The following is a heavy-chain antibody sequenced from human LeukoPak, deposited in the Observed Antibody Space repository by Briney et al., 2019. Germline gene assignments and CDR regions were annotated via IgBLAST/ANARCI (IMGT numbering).Heavy chain of an antibody. J-gene: IGHJ4*02. CDR2: IYYSGST. Sequence: SQTLSLTCTVSGGSISSYYWSWIRQPPGKGLEWIGYIYYSGSTNYNPSLKSRVTISVDTSKNQFSLKLSSVTAADTAVYYCARIPYSSSSGYFDYWGQGTLVTVSS. V-gene: IGHV4-59*01. D-gene: IGHD6-6*01. CDR3: ARIPYSSSSGYFDY. CDR1: GGSISSYY.